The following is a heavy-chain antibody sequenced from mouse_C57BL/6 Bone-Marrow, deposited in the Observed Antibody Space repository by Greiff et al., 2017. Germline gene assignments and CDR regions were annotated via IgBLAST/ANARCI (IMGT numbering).Heavy chain of an antibody. J-gene: IGHJ4*01. D-gene: IGHD1-1*01. CDR3: AIYYEGYYAMDY. CDR1: GYSITSGYY. Sequence: EVKLEESGPGLVKPSQSLSLTCSVTGYSITSGYYWNWIRQFPGNKLEWMGYISYDGSNKYNPSLKNRISITRDTSKNQFFLKLNSVTTEDTATYYCAIYYEGYYAMDYWGQGTSVTVSS. CDR2: ISYDGSN. V-gene: IGHV3-6*01.